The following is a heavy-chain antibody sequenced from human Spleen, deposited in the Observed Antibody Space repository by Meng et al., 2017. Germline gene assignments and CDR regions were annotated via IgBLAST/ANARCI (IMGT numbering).Heavy chain of an antibody. CDR1: GYSITNHNW. D-gene: IGHD6-19*01. CDR2: ILHRGSS. CDR3: ARGDYSGGWYGIDY. Sequence: QVQLRESGPVLVQPSETLALTCAVSGYSITNHNWWAWVRQPPGKGLEWIGEILHRGSSAYNPSLKSRVSMSIDNSKNQFSLNLSSVTAADTAVYYCARGDYSGGWYGIDYWGQGTLVTVSS. V-gene: IGHV4-4*02. J-gene: IGHJ4*02.